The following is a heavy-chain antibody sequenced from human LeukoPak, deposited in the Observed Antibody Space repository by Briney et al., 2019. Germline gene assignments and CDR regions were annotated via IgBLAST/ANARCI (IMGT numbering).Heavy chain of an antibody. CDR1: QFTFSRYW. J-gene: IGHJ4*02. D-gene: IGHD4-17*01. CDR2: IKFDGSEI. Sequence: PGGSLRLSCVASQFTFSRYWMSWVRQAPGKGLEWVANIKFDGSEIWYVDSVKGRFTISRDNAKDSLYLQMNSLRAGDTAVYYCAREGTVTPYNFDFWGQGTLVTVSP. V-gene: IGHV3-7*01. CDR3: AREGTVTPYNFDF.